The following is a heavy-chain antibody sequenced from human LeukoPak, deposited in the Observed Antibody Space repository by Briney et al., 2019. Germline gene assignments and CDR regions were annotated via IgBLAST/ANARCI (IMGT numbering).Heavy chain of an antibody. CDR2: MSHDGGTT. V-gene: IGHV3-64*02. Sequence: PGGSLRLSCAASGFSLRSYAIHWVRQAPGKGLEYVSAMSHDGGTTYYADSVKGRFTVSRHNSRNMVYLQMNSLRAEDTAVYYCARDATYCTNGVCYTRFDYWGQGTLVTVSS. CDR1: GFSLRSYA. D-gene: IGHD2-8*01. J-gene: IGHJ4*02. CDR3: ARDATYCTNGVCYTRFDY.